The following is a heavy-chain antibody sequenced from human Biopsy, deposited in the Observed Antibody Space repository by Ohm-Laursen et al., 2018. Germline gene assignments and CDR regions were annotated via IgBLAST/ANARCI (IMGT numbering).Heavy chain of an antibody. Sequence: SETLSLTCAVYGGSFNGYFWSWIRQPPGKGLEWIGDITPSGSTNYNPSLKRRVTISVDTAKKQFSLSQRSVTAADTAVYYCARVPLPGIGAAYQGRFLYGMDVWGQGTTVSVSS. V-gene: IGHV4-34*01. CDR2: ITPSGST. J-gene: IGHJ6*02. CDR3: ARVPLPGIGAAYQGRFLYGMDV. CDR1: GGSFNGYF. D-gene: IGHD6-13*01.